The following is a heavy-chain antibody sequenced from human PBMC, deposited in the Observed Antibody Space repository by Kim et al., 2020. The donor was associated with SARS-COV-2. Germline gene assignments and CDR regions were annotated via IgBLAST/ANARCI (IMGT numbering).Heavy chain of an antibody. CDR3: AKVETQQYYYYGIDV. V-gene: IGHV3-30*18. CDR2: ISYDGLEK. Sequence: GGSLRLSCAASGFTFSNYGMHWVRQAPGEGLEWVAVISYDGLEKYYVDSVKGRFTISRDNSKNTLSLQMNSLRAEDTAVYYCAKVETQQYYYYGIDVWGQGTTVIVSS. CDR1: GFTFSNYG. J-gene: IGHJ6*02. D-gene: IGHD3-10*01.